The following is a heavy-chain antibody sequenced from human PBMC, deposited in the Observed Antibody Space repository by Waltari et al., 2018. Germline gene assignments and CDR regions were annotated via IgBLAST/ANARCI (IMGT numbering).Heavy chain of an antibody. Sequence: EVQLVESGGGLVQPGGSLRLSCAASGFTFSSYWMHWVRQAPGKGLVWVSRINTDGSSTSYADSVKGRFTISRDNAKNTLYLQMNRLRAEDTAVYYCASGRHSSSWYRDWFDPWGQGTLVTVSS. V-gene: IGHV3-74*01. CDR2: INTDGSST. CDR3: ASGRHSSSWYRDWFDP. J-gene: IGHJ5*02. D-gene: IGHD6-13*01. CDR1: GFTFSSYW.